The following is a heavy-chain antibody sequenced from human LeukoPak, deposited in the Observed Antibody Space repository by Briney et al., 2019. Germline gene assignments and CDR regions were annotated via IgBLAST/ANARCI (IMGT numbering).Heavy chain of an antibody. CDR2: ISSSSGTI. J-gene: IGHJ4*02. V-gene: IGHV3-48*01. CDR3: ARDKMGIDY. D-gene: IGHD7-27*01. CDR1: GFIFSTYA. Sequence: GGSLRLSCAVSGFIFSTYAMNWVRQAPGKGLEWISYISSSSGTIYYADSLKGRFTISRDNAKNSLYLQVNSLRVEDTAVYYCARDKMGIDYWGQGTLVTVSS.